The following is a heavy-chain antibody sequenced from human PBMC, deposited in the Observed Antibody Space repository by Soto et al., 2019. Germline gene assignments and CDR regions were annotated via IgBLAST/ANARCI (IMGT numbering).Heavy chain of an antibody. CDR3: AREVQQLVLDYWFYH. CDR2: IIPIFGTA. V-gene: IGHV1-69*01. J-gene: IGHJ5*02. Sequence: QVQLVQSGAEVKKPGSSVKVSCKASGGTFSSYAISWVRQAPGQGLAWMGGIIPIFGTANYAQKFQGRVTITADESTSTAYMELSSLRAADKAVYYCAREVQQLVLDYWFYHWGQGTLVPVFS. CDR1: GGTFSSYA. D-gene: IGHD6-13*01.